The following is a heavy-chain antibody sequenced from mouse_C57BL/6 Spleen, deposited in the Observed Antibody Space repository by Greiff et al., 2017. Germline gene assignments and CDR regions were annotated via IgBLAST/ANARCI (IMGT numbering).Heavy chain of an antibody. D-gene: IGHD2-14*01. J-gene: IGHJ3*01. CDR1: GFNIKDYY. V-gene: IGHV14-2*01. CDR3: ARDGRYRAWFAY. Sequence: VQLKQSGAELVQPGASVKLSCTASGFNIKDYYMHWVKQRTEQGLEWIGWFDPVDGDTKSAPKCQGKDTITADTSSNTAYLQLSSLTSEDTAVYYCARDGRYRAWFAYWGQGTLVTVSA. CDR2: FDPVDGDT.